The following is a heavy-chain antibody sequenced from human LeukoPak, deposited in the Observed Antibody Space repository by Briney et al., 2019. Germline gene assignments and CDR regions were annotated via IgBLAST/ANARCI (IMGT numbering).Heavy chain of an antibody. CDR3: ATDISYSSGYYHPVH. CDR1: GYTLTELS. D-gene: IGHD3-22*01. CDR2: FDPEDGET. V-gene: IGHV1-24*01. J-gene: IGHJ4*02. Sequence: GASVKVSCKVSGYTLTELSMHWVRQAPGKGLEWMGGFDPEDGETIYAQKFQGRVTMTEDTSTDTAYMELSSLKSEDTAVYYCATDISYSSGYYHPVHWGQGTLVTVSS.